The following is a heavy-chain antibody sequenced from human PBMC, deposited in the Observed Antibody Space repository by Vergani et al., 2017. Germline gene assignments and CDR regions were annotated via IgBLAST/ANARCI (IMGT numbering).Heavy chain of an antibody. CDR2: IIPIFGTA. J-gene: IGHJ4*02. CDR1: GGTFSSYA. CDR3: ARWVSNRGYYYGSGSYQAYFDY. V-gene: IGHV1-69*18. D-gene: IGHD3-10*01. Sequence: QVQLVQSGAEVKKPGSSVKVSCKASGGTFSSYAISWVRQAPGQGLEWMGRIIPIFGTANYAQKFQGRVTITADESTSTAYMELSSLRSEDTAVYYCARWVSNRGYYYGSGSYQAYFDYWGQGTLVTVSS.